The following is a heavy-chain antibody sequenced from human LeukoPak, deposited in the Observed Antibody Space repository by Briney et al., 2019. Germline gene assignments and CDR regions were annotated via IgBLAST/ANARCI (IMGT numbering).Heavy chain of an antibody. V-gene: IGHV3-23*01. Sequence: GGSLRLSCTAPGLTLSSYEMSWIRQAPGKGLEWASSIDYSGGSTYYADSVKGRFTISRDNSKNTLYLQLNSLRGDDTAVYYCARSSGWYGVSWGQGTLVTVSS. J-gene: IGHJ4*02. D-gene: IGHD6-19*01. CDR2: IDYSGGST. CDR3: ARSSGWYGVS. CDR1: GLTLSSYE.